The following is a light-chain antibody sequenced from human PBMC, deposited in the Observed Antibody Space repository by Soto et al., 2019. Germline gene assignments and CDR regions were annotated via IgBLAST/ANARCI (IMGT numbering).Light chain of an antibody. J-gene: IGLJ2*01. Sequence: QSALTQPASVSGSPGQSITISCTGTSSDVGSYNLVSWYQHHPGKAPNLMIYEASKRPSGVSNRFSGSKSGNTASPTISGLQAEDEADYYCCSYATSRNLVFGGGTKLTVL. V-gene: IGLV2-23*01. CDR1: SSDVGSYNL. CDR2: EAS. CDR3: CSYATSRNLV.